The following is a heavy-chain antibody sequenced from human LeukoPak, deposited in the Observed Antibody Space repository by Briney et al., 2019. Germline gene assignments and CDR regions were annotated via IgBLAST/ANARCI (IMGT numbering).Heavy chain of an antibody. D-gene: IGHD5-18*01. Sequence: GASVTVSCKASGGTFSSYAISWVRQAPGQGLEWMGGIIPIFGTANYAQKFQGRVTITADESTSTAYMELSSLRSEDTAVYYCASPEGYSYAGGFDYWGQGTLVTVSS. J-gene: IGHJ4*02. CDR3: ASPEGYSYAGGFDY. V-gene: IGHV1-69*13. CDR1: GGTFSSYA. CDR2: IIPIFGTA.